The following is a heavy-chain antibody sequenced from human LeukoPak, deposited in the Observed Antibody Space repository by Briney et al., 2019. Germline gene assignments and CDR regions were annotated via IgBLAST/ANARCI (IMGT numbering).Heavy chain of an antibody. CDR1: GFTFSSYS. Sequence: EGSLRLSCAASGFTFSSYSMNWVRQAPGKGLEWVSSISSSSSYIYYADSVKGRFTISRDNAKNSLYLQMNGLRAEDTALYYCARDSRRLNFDYGGQGTLVTVSS. V-gene: IGHV3-21*01. D-gene: IGHD2-21*01. CDR2: ISSSSSYI. CDR3: ARDSRRLNFDY. J-gene: IGHJ4*02.